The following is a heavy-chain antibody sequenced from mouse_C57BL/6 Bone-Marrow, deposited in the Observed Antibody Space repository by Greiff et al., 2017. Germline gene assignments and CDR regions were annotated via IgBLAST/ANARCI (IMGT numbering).Heavy chain of an antibody. CDR1: GFTFSDYG. CDR3: ARQDSRDWYFDV. Sequence: EVKVVESGGGLVKPGGSLKLSCAASGFTFSDYGMHWVRQAPEKGLEWVAYISSGSSTIYYADTVKGRFTISRDNAKNTLFLQMTSLRSEDTAMYYCARQDSRDWYFDVWGTGTTVTVSS. V-gene: IGHV5-17*01. D-gene: IGHD1-1*01. CDR2: ISSGSSTI. J-gene: IGHJ1*03.